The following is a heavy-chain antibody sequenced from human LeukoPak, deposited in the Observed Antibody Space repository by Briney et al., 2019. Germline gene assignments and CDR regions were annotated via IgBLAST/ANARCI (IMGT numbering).Heavy chain of an antibody. J-gene: IGHJ4*02. CDR3: ATGISIVGATIREDY. CDR2: FDPEDGET. CDR1: GYTLTELS. V-gene: IGHV1-24*01. D-gene: IGHD1-26*01. Sequence: ASVKVSCKVSGYTLTELSMHWVRQAPGKGLEWMGGFDPEDGETIYAQKFQGRVTMTEDTSTDTAYMELSSLRSEDTAVYYCATGISIVGATIREDYWGQGTLVTVSS.